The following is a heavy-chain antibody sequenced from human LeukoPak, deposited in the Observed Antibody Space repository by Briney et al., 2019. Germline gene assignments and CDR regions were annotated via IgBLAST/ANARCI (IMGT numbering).Heavy chain of an antibody. CDR1: GFTFSSDS. V-gene: IGHV3-21*01. CDR2: ISSSSSYI. D-gene: IGHD3-22*01. CDR3: ARDQSPMIVDYNWFDP. J-gene: IGHJ5*02. Sequence: RGSLRLSCAASGFTFSSDSMNWVRQAPGKGLEYVSSISSSSSYIYYGDSVKGRFTPSRDNDKNSMYLKTNSLKAEDMAVYYCARDQSPMIVDYNWFDPWGQGTLVTVSS.